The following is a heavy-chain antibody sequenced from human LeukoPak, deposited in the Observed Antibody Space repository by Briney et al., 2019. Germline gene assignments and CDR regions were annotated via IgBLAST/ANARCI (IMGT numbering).Heavy chain of an antibody. J-gene: IGHJ2*01. CDR2: IIPIFSTA. D-gene: IGHD6-19*01. CDR3: ARAPALAVAGTYFDL. CDR1: GGTFSSYA. Sequence: SVKVSCKASGGTFSSYAISWVRQAPGQGLEWMGGIIPIFSTANYAQKFQGRVTITADKSTSTAYMELSSLGSEDTAVYYCARAPALAVAGTYFDLWGRGTLSLSPQ. V-gene: IGHV1-69*06.